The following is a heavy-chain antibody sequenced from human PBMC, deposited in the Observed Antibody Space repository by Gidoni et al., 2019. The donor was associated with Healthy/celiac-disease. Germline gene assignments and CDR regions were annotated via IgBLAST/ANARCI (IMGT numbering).Heavy chain of an antibody. V-gene: IGHV3-30-3*01. D-gene: IGHD3-10*01. Sequence: QVQLVESGGGVVQPGRSLRLSCAASGFTFSSYGMHWVRQARGKGLEGVAVIRDEGSNRYYADAVKGRFTISRDNSKNTLYLQKNSLRAEDTAVYDCARALYGSGSSYYYGMDVWGQGTTVTVS. CDR1: GFTFSSYG. CDR3: ARALYGSGSSYYYGMDV. CDR2: IRDEGSNR. J-gene: IGHJ6*02.